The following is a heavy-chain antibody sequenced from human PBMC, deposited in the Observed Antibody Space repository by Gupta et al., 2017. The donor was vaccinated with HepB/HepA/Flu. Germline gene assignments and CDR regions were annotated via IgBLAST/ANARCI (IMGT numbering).Heavy chain of an antibody. J-gene: IGHJ2*01. V-gene: IGHV1-69*01. CDR3: ARATTVTLVDWYFDL. D-gene: IGHD4-17*01. Sequence: QVQLVQSGAEVKKPGSSVKVSCKASGGTFSSYAISWVRQAPGQGLEWMGGIIPIFGTASYAQKFQGRVTITADESTSTAYMELSSLRSEDTAVYYCARATTVTLVDWYFDLWGRGTLVTVSS. CDR1: GGTFSSYA. CDR2: IIPIFGTA.